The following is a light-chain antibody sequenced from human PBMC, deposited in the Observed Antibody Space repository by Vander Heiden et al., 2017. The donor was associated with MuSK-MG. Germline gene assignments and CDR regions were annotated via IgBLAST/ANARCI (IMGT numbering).Light chain of an antibody. V-gene: IGKV1-39*01. J-gene: IGKJ4*01. CDR3: QQMDSNPALT. CDR2: AAS. Sequence: DIQMTQSPSSLSASVGDRVTITCRASQSISSYLNWYQQKPGKAPKLLIYAASSLQSGVPSRFTGSRYRTDFTLTSSSRQPEDFAAYYCQQMDSNPALTFGGGTKVEIK. CDR1: QSISSY.